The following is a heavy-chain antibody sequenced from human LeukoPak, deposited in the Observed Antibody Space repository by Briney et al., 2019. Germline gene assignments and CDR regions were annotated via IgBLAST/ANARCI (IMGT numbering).Heavy chain of an antibody. D-gene: IGHD3-3*01. CDR2: ISYDGTHQ. Sequence: PGGSLRLSCAASGFTFNTYTIYWVRQTPGKGLEWVAVISYDGTHQYYADSVKGRFTISRDSSKNTVYLQLNSLRPEDTAIYYCARDERLLSFLKWGQGTLVTVSS. J-gene: IGHJ4*02. CDR1: GFTFNTYT. V-gene: IGHV3-30*04. CDR3: ARDERLLSFLK.